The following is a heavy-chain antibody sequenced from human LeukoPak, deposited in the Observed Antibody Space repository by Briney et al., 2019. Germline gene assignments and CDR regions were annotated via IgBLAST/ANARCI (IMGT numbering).Heavy chain of an antibody. D-gene: IGHD2-15*01. V-gene: IGHV1-18*01. Sequence: ASVKVSCKTSGYTFTSNGISWVRQAPGRGLEWMGWIGADSANTKCAQRFQGRVTMTADTSTATVYMELRSLRSDDTAIYYCARDVVGAACGFAHWGQGTLVTVSS. J-gene: IGHJ4*02. CDR3: ARDVVGAACGFAH. CDR1: GYTFTSNG. CDR2: IGADSANT.